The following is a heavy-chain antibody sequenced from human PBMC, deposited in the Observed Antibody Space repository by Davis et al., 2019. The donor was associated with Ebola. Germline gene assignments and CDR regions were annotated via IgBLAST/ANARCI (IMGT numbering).Heavy chain of an antibody. CDR1: GFSFSSYG. Sequence: GESLKISCAASGFSFSSYGLHWVRQAPGKGLEWVAVIWSDGSNRYYVDSVKGRFTISRDNSRNTLYLQLNSLRAEDTAVYYCAKDVYSRNWAYFDSWGQGALVTVSS. CDR3: AKDVYSRNWAYFDS. V-gene: IGHV3-33*06. J-gene: IGHJ4*02. D-gene: IGHD1-26*01. CDR2: IWSDGSNR.